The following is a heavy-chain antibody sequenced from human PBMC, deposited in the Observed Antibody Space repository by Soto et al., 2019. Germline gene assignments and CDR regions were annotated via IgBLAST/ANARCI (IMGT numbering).Heavy chain of an antibody. CDR3: ARVPFVDGCYWFDS. J-gene: IGHJ5*01. V-gene: IGHV4-31*03. CDR1: GGAVATGGYY. Sequence: QVQLQESGPGLVKTSQTLSLTCTVSGGAVATGGYYWAWIRQHPGKGLEWIGYMFYVGATYYNRSLKSRISLSVDPPKTQFNLRVTSVTAADTAVYYCARVPFVDGCYWFDSWGRGTLVTV. CDR2: MFYVGAT. D-gene: IGHD2-21*01.